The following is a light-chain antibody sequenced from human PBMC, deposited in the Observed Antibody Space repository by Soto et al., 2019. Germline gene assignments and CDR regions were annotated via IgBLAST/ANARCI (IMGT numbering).Light chain of an antibody. J-gene: IGLJ1*01. CDR2: QVS. CDR1: SSDVGNYNY. V-gene: IGLV2-14*01. Sequence: QSVLTQPASVSGSPGQSITISCTGTSSDVGNYNYVSWYQQHPGKAPQLMIFQVSNRASGVPNRFSGSKSGDTASLTISGLQAEDEADYYCSSYTTSSTLYVFGTGTKVTVL. CDR3: SSYTTSSTLYV.